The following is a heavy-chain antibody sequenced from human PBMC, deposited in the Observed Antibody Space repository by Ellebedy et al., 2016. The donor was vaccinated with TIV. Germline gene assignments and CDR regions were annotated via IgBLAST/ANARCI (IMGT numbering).Heavy chain of an antibody. Sequence: MPSETLSLTCNVSGASIDSGRYCWDWIRQSPGKGLEWIGNICYRVTTYYNPSLKSRVIISADTSKNLFSLRLSSVTAADTAVYYCASLDVAVANWFDPWGHGTLVTVSS. CDR1: GASIDSGRYC. CDR3: ASLDVAVANWFDP. V-gene: IGHV4-39*01. D-gene: IGHD3-10*02. CDR2: ICYRVTT. J-gene: IGHJ5*02.